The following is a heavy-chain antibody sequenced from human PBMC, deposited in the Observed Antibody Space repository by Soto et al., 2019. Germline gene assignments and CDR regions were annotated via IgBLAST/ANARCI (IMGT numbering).Heavy chain of an antibody. CDR3: ARLDCSGGSCYSCTCYYYYGMDL. V-gene: IGHV5-51*01. J-gene: IGHJ6*02. CDR1: GYSFTSYW. Sequence: GESLKISCKGSGYSFTSYWIGWVRQMPGKGLEWMGIIYPGDSDTRYSPSFQGQVTISADKSISTAYLQWSSLKASDTAMYYCARLDCSGGSCYSCTCYYYYGMDLWGQGTTVTVSS. D-gene: IGHD2-15*01. CDR2: IYPGDSDT.